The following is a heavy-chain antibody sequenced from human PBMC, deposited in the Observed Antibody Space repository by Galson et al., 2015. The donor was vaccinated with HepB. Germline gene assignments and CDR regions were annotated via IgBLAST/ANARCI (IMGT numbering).Heavy chain of an antibody. CDR2: VSGSGITT. V-gene: IGHV3-23*01. Sequence: SLRLSGAASGFFFSSYAMSGVRHAPGRGLEGVSTVSGSGITTYYSDSVTGRFTITRDIYKNTVNLQMSSLRADDTDIYYCAKYPEYDFFSGKGPTFLSGGQGTLVTVSS. J-gene: IGHJ4*02. CDR3: AKYPEYDFFSGKGPTFLS. CDR1: GFFFSSYA. D-gene: IGHD3-3*01.